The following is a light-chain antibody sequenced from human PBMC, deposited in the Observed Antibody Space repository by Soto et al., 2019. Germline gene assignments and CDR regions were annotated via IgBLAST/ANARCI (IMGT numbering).Light chain of an antibody. CDR1: QSVSSSY. J-gene: IGKJ1*01. Sequence: EIVLTQSPGPLSLSPGERATLSCSASQSVSSSYLAWYQQKPGQAPRLLIYGASTRATGVPARFSGSGSGTEFTLTISSLQSEDFAVYYCQQYNNWPPWTFGQGTKVDIK. V-gene: IGKV3-15*01. CDR3: QQYNNWPPWT. CDR2: GAS.